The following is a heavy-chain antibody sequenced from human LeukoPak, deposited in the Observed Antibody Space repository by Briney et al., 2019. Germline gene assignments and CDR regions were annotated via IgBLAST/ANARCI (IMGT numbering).Heavy chain of an antibody. J-gene: IGHJ4*02. CDR3: ARENPRIQLWFRGDYFNY. CDR1: SGSISSYY. V-gene: IGHV4-4*07. Sequence: SETLSLACTESSGSISSYYWSWIRQPAGKGLEWIGRIYTSGSTNYNPSLKSRVTMSVDTSKNQFSLKLSSVTAADTAVYYCARENPRIQLWFRGDYFNYWGQGTLVTVSS. D-gene: IGHD5-18*01. CDR2: IYTSGST.